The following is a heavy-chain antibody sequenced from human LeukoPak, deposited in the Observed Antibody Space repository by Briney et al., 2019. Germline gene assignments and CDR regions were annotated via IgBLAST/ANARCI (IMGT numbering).Heavy chain of an antibody. Sequence: TGGSLRLSRAASGFTFSSYAMSWVRQAPGKGLEWVSAISGSGGSTYYADSVKGRFTISRDNSKNTLYLQMNSLRAEDTAVYYCAKELRYFDWLPNGYYYYMDVWGKGTTVTVSS. CDR2: ISGSGGST. V-gene: IGHV3-23*01. CDR1: GFTFSSYA. J-gene: IGHJ6*03. CDR3: AKELRYFDWLPNGYYYYMDV. D-gene: IGHD3-9*01.